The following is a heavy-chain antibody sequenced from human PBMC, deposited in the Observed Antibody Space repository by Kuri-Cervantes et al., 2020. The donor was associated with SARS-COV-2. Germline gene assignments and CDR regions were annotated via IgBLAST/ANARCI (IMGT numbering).Heavy chain of an antibody. Sequence: SLKISCAASGFTFDDYAMHWVRQAPGKGLEWVSGISWNSGSIGYADSVKGRFTISRGNAKNSLYLQMNSLRAEDTALYYCAKAFYGGNRGGVDYWGQGTLVTVSS. V-gene: IGHV3-9*01. CDR1: GFTFDDYA. CDR3: AKAFYGGNRGGVDY. D-gene: IGHD4-23*01. CDR2: ISWNSGSI. J-gene: IGHJ4*02.